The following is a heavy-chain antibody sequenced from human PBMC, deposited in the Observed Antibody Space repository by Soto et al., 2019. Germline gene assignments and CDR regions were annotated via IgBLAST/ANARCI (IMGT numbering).Heavy chain of an antibody. CDR3: AKTAVGAKELFAC. CDR2: ISYDGSNK. Sequence: GGSLRLSCAASGFTFSSYAMHWVRQAPGKGLEWVAVISYDGSNKYYADSVKGRFTISRDNSKNTLYLQMNSLRAEDTAVYYCAKTAVGAKELFACWGEGTVVTVSS. J-gene: IGHJ4*02. CDR1: GFTFSSYA. D-gene: IGHD1-26*01. V-gene: IGHV3-30-3*02.